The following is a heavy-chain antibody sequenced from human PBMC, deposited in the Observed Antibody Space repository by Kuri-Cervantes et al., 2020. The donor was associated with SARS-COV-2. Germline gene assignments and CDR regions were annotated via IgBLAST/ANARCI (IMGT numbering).Heavy chain of an antibody. CDR1: GYTFTTYG. Sequence: ASVKVSCKASGYTFTTYGISWVRQAPGQGLEWMGWISASNGNTNYAQSLQGRVTITTYSSTSTAYLELRSLRSDDTAVYYCARGAYNWNDEGEAPGYWGQGTLVTVSS. V-gene: IGHV1-18*01. CDR3: ARGAYNWNDEGEAPGY. J-gene: IGHJ4*02. CDR2: ISASNGNT. D-gene: IGHD1-1*01.